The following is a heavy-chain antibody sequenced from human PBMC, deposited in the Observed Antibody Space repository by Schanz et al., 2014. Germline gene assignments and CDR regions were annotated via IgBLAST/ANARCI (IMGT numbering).Heavy chain of an antibody. J-gene: IGHJ4*02. CDR2: ITSDGSST. Sequence: EVQLVESGGGFVQPGGSLRLSCAASGFTFSSYWMHWVRQAPGKGLVWVSRITSDGSSTSYADSVKGRFTISRDNAKNLVYLQMNSLRAEDTAVYYCARVRYDILTDYYTEYYFDSWGQGTLVAVSS. V-gene: IGHV3-74*01. D-gene: IGHD3-9*01. CDR3: ARVRYDILTDYYTEYYFDS. CDR1: GFTFSSYW.